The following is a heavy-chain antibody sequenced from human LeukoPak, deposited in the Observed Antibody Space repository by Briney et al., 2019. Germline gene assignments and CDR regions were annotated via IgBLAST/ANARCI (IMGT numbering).Heavy chain of an antibody. J-gene: IGHJ4*02. Sequence: ASVKVSCKASGYTLTSYYMHWVRHAPGQGLEWMGVINPSGGSTGYAQKFRGRVTVTRDTSTSTIYMELSSLRSEDTAVYYCAREGGRTSFFDYWGQGTLVTVSS. CDR3: AREGGRTSFFDY. CDR1: GYTLTSYY. CDR2: INPSGGST. V-gene: IGHV1-46*01. D-gene: IGHD1-26*01.